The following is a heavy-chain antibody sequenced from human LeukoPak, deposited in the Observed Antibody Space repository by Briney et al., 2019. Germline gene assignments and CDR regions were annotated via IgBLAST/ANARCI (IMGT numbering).Heavy chain of an antibody. Sequence: GESLKISCKGSGYSFSSYWINWVRQVPGKGLEWMGRIDPSDSYTNYNPSFQGHVTISADKSISTAYLQWSSLKASDTAIYYCARHTISDYWGQGTQVTVSS. V-gene: IGHV5-10-1*01. J-gene: IGHJ4*02. CDR2: IDPSDSYT. CDR1: GYSFSSYW. CDR3: ARHTISDY. D-gene: IGHD3-10*01.